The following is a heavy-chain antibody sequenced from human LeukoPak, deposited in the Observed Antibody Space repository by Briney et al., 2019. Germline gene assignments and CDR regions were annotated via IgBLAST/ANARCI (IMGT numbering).Heavy chain of an antibody. CDR1: GGSISSYY. Sequence: KTSETLSLTCTVSGGSISSYYWSWIRQPPGKGLEWIGYIYYSGSTNYNPSLKSRVTISVDTSKNQFSLKLSSVTAADTAVYYCAKDHMITFGGVIALSDYWGQGTLVTVSS. CDR2: IYYSGST. D-gene: IGHD3-16*02. J-gene: IGHJ4*02. V-gene: IGHV4-59*01. CDR3: AKDHMITFGGVIALSDY.